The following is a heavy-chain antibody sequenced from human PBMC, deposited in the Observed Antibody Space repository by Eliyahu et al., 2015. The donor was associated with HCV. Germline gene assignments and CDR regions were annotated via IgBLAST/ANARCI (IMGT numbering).Heavy chain of an antibody. D-gene: IGHD1-26*01. CDR1: GGSIRSSXYY. Sequence: QLQLQESGPGLVKPSETLSLTCXVSGGSIRSSXYYWGWIRQPPGKGLEWIGSIYYSGSTNYNPSLKSRVTISVDTSKNQFXLKLSSVTAADTAVYYCARRVTAIVGTNRGAFDIWGQGTMVTVSS. CDR2: IYYSGST. J-gene: IGHJ3*02. V-gene: IGHV4-39*01. CDR3: ARRVTAIVGTNRGAFDI.